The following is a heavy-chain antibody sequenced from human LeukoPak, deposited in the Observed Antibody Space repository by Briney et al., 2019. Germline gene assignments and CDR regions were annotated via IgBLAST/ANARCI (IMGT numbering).Heavy chain of an antibody. J-gene: IGHJ4*02. CDR1: GFTFSSYW. CDR2: IKQDGSEK. CDR3: ARRYFDY. Sequence: GGSLRLSCAASGFTFSSYWRSWVRQAPGKGLEWVANIKQDGSEKYYVDSVKGRFTISRDNAKNSLYLQMNSLRAEDTAVYYCARRYFDYWGQGTLVTVSS. V-gene: IGHV3-7*05.